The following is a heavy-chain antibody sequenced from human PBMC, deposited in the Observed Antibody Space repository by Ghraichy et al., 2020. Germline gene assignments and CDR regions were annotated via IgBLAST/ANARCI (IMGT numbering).Heavy chain of an antibody. CDR2: INHSGST. D-gene: IGHD5-18*01. J-gene: IGHJ4*02. Sequence: SETLSLTCAVYGGSFSGYYWSWIRQPPGKGLEWIGEINHSGSTNYNPSLKSRVTISVDTSKNQFSLKLSSVTAADTAVYYCARCTAMVGCDWGQGTLVTVSS. CDR1: GGSFSGYY. CDR3: ARCTAMVGCD. V-gene: IGHV4-34*01.